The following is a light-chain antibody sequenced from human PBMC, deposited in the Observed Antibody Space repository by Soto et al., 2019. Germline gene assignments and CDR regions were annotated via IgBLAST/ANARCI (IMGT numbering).Light chain of an antibody. V-gene: IGLV2-8*01. CDR2: EVS. Sequence: QSALTQPPSASGSPGQSVTISCTGTSSDVGGYNYVSWYQQHPGKAPKLMIYEVSKRPSGVPDRFSGSKSGNTASLTVSGLQVEDETDYYCSSFEASNNLLFGGGTKVTVL. J-gene: IGLJ2*01. CDR3: SSFEASNNLL. CDR1: SSDVGGYNY.